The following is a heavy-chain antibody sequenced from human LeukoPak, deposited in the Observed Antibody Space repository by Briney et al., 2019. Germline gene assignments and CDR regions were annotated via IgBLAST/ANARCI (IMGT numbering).Heavy chain of an antibody. D-gene: IGHD1-7*01. CDR2: IYTSGST. CDR3: ARERSWNYVRYFDL. J-gene: IGHJ2*01. V-gene: IGHV4-61*02. CDR1: GGSISSGSYY. Sequence: SETLSLTCTVSGGSISSGSYYWSWIRQPAGKGLEWIGRIYTSGSTNYNPSLKSRVTMSVDTSKNQFSLKLSSVTAADTAVYYCARERSWNYVRYFDLWGRGTLVTVSS.